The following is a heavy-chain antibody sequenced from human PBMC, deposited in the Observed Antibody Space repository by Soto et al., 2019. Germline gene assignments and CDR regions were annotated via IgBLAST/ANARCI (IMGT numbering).Heavy chain of an antibody. D-gene: IGHD6-13*01. Sequence: ASVKVSCKASGYTFTSYGISWVRQAPGQGLEWMGWISAYNGNTNYAQKLQGRVTMTTDTSTSTAYMELRSLSSVTAADTAVYYCARGSTGYSSSWYRYWGQGTLVTVSS. CDR3: ARGSTGYSSSWYRY. CDR2: ISAYNGNT. CDR1: GYTFTSYG. J-gene: IGHJ4*02. V-gene: IGHV1-18*01.